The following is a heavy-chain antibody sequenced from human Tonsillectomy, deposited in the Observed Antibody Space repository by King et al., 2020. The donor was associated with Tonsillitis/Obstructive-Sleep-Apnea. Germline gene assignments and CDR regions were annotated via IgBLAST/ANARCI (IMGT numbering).Heavy chain of an antibody. CDR3: ASGRRTYLDY. CDR2: ITHSGST. J-gene: IGHJ4*02. V-gene: IGHV4-34*01. Sequence: QVQLQQWGAGLLKPSETLSLTCAVYGGSFSDYSWNWIRQPPGKGLEWIGDITHSGSTSYNPSLKSRATMSIDTSKKQFSLKVSSVTAADTAVYYCASGRRTYLDYWGQGSLVTVST. CDR1: GGSFSDYS. D-gene: IGHD1-7*01.